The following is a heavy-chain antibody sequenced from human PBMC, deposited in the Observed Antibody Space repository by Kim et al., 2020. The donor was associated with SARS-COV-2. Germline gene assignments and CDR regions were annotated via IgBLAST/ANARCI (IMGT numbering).Heavy chain of an antibody. CDR3: AKRGSYYDFWSGSSDY. D-gene: IGHD3-3*01. CDR1: GFTFSSYA. V-gene: IGHV3-23*01. J-gene: IGHJ4*02. CDR2: ISGSGGST. Sequence: GGSLRLSCAASGFTFSSYAMSWVRQAPGKGLEWVSAISGSGGSTYYADSVKGRFTISRDNSKNTLYLQMNSLRAEDTAVYYCAKRGSYYDFWSGSSDYWGQGTLVTVSS.